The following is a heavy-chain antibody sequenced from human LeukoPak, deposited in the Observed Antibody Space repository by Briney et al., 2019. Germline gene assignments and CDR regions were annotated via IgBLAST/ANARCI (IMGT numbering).Heavy chain of an antibody. CDR2: IYYSGST. J-gene: IGHJ4*02. CDR1: GGSISSYY. CDR3: ARSLGGIGFGELFNY. Sequence: SETLSLTCTVSGGSISSYYWSWSRQPPGKGLEWIGYIYYSGSTNYNPSLKSRVTISVDTSKNQFSLKLSSVTAADTAVYYCARSLGGIGFGELFNYWGQGTLATVSS. V-gene: IGHV4-59*08. D-gene: IGHD3-10*01.